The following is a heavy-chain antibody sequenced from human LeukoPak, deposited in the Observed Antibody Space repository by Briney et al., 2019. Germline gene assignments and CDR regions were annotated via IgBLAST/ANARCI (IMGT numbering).Heavy chain of an antibody. Sequence: SEALSLTCTVSGGSISSGSYYWSWIRQPAGKGLEWIGRIYTSGSTNYNPSLKSRVTISVDTSKNQFSLKLSSVTAADTAVYYCARVVGRVGDIVLMVYAAYFDYWGQGTLVTVSS. V-gene: IGHV4-61*02. D-gene: IGHD2-8*01. CDR3: ARVVGRVGDIVLMVYAAYFDY. CDR2: IYTSGST. CDR1: GGSISSGSYY. J-gene: IGHJ4*02.